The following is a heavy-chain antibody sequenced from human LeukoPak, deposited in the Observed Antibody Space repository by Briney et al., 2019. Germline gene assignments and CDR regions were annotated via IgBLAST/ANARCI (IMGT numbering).Heavy chain of an antibody. D-gene: IGHD3-22*01. CDR2: IYYSGST. CDR1: GGSISSYY. Sequence: SETLSLTCTVSGGSISSYYWSWIRQPPGKGLEWIGIIYYSGSTYYNPSLKSRVTISVDTSKNQFSLKLSSVTAADTAEYYCARSTDYDSSGYYYPTYYYFDYWGQGTLVTVSS. CDR3: ARSTDYDSSGYYYPTYYYFDY. J-gene: IGHJ4*02. V-gene: IGHV4-39*01.